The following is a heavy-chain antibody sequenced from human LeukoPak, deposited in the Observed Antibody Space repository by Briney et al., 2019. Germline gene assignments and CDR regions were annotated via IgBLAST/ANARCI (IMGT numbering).Heavy chain of an antibody. CDR2: IIPIFGTS. Sequence: ASVKVSCKASGGTFSNYTFSWVRQAPGQGLEWMGGIIPIFGTSDSAQKFQGRITITTDESTSTAYMELSSLRSEDTAVYYCARGTVPAAIPYWYFDLWGRGTLVTVSS. D-gene: IGHD2-2*02. CDR1: GGTFSNYT. V-gene: IGHV1-69*05. J-gene: IGHJ2*01. CDR3: ARGTVPAAIPYWYFDL.